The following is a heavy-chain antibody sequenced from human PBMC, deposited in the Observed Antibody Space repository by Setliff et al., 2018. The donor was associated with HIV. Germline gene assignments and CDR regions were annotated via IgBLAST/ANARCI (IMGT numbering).Heavy chain of an antibody. CDR3: ARGLGSAYSYAQGRFDP. CDR2: IHQSGST. J-gene: IGHJ5*02. Sequence: SETLSLTCTVSGYSISSGYYWGWIRQPPGKGLEWIGSIHQSGSTYYNSSLKSRVTMSVDTSKNKFSLKLSSVTAADTAVYYCARGLGSAYSYAQGRFDPWGQGTLVTVSS. CDR1: GYSISSGYY. V-gene: IGHV4-38-2*02. D-gene: IGHD5-18*01.